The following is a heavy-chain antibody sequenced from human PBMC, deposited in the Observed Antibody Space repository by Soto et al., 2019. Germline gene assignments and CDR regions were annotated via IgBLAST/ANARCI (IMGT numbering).Heavy chain of an antibody. V-gene: IGHV4-34*01. J-gene: IGHJ5*02. D-gene: IGHD2-15*01. CDR1: GGSFSGYY. CDR2: INHSGST. Sequence: PSETLSLTCAVYGGSFSGYYWSWIRQPPGKGLEWIGEINHSGSTNYNPSLKSRVTISVDTSKNQFSLKLSSVTAADTAVYYCARGLRRVVAANWFDPWGQGTLVTVSS. CDR3: ARGLRRVVAANWFDP.